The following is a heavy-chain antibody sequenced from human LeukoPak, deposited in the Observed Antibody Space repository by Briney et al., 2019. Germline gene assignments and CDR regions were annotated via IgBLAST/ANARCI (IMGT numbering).Heavy chain of an antibody. CDR2: ISAYNGNT. D-gene: IGHD3-16*02. V-gene: IGHV1-18*04. Sequence: GASVKVSCKASGYTFTGYYMHWVRQAPGQGLEWMGWISAYNGNTNYAQKLQGRVTMTTDTSTSTAYMELRSLRSDDTAVYYCARDAYYDYVWGSYRYNWFDPWGQGTLVTVSS. CDR1: GYTFTGYY. CDR3: ARDAYYDYVWGSYRYNWFDP. J-gene: IGHJ5*02.